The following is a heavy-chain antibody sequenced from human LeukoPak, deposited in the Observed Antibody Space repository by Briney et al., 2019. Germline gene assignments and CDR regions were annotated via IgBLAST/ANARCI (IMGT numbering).Heavy chain of an antibody. D-gene: IGHD3-9*01. Sequence: GASVKVSCKASGYTFTSYAMHWVRQAPGQRLEWMGWINAGNGNTKYSQKFQGRVTITRDTSVSTAYMELSSLRSEDTAVYYCARARALRYFDWLLGFWGQGTLVTVSS. J-gene: IGHJ4*02. CDR1: GYTFTSYA. V-gene: IGHV1-3*01. CDR2: INAGNGNT. CDR3: ARARALRYFDWLLGF.